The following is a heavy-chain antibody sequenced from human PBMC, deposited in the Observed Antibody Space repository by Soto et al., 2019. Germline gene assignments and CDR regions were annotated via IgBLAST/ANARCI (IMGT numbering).Heavy chain of an antibody. CDR3: ARSTYDSSGYFSYYYYGMDV. V-gene: IGHV4-31*03. CDR1: GGSISSGGYY. J-gene: IGHJ6*02. CDR2: IYYSGST. D-gene: IGHD3-22*01. Sequence: SETLSLTCTVSGGSISSGGYYWSWIRQHPGKCLEWIGYIYYSGSTYYNPSLKSRVTISVDTSKNQFSLKLSSVTAADTAVYYCARSTYDSSGYFSYYYYGMDVWGQGTTVTV.